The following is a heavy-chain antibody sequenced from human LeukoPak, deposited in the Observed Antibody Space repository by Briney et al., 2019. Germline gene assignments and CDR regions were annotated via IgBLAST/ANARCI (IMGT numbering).Heavy chain of an antibody. CDR1: GYTFTGYY. J-gene: IGHJ4*02. CDR2: INPNSGGT. Sequence: ASVKVSCKVSGYTFTGYYMHWLRQAPGQGLEWMGWINPNSGGTNFAQKFQGRVTMTRDRSISTAYMDLSRLRSDDTAVYYCARGYSSGRTFDYWGQGTLVTVSS. CDR3: ARGYSSGRTFDY. V-gene: IGHV1-2*02. D-gene: IGHD6-19*01.